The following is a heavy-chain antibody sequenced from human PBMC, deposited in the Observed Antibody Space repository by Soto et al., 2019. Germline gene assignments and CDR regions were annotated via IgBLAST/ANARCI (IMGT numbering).Heavy chain of an antibody. V-gene: IGHV3-23*01. D-gene: IGHD3-3*01. CDR1: GFTFSSYA. CDR2: ISGSGGST. J-gene: IGHJ6*03. Sequence: GGCLRLSCAASGFTFSSYAMSLVRQAPGKGLEWVSAISGSGGSTYYADSVKGRFTISRDNSKNTLYLQMNSLRAEDTAVYYCAKDGRSITIFGVVINYYYMDVWGKGTTVTVSS. CDR3: AKDGRSITIFGVVINYYYMDV.